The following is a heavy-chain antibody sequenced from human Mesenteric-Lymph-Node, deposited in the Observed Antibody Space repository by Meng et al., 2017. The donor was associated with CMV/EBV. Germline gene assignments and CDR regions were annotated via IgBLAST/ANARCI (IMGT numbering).Heavy chain of an antibody. J-gene: IGHJ5*02. CDR1: GGSISSSSDF. Sequence: SETLSLTCTVSGGSISSSSDFWGWIRQPPGKGLEWIGSIYYTGSTYYNPSLKSRVTISVDTSKNQFSLKLSSVTAADTAVYYCARRGQSGVVPAAIINWFDPWGQGTLVTVSS. CDR2: IYYTGST. V-gene: IGHV4-39*01. CDR3: ARRGQSGVVPAAIINWFDP. D-gene: IGHD2-2*01.